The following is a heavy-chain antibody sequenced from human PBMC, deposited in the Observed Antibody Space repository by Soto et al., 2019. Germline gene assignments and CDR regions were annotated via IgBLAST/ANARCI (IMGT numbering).Heavy chain of an antibody. CDR1: GYTFTSYA. Sequence: ASVKVSCKASGYTFTSYAMHWVRQAPGQRLEWMGWINAGNGNTKYSQKFQGRVTINPDTSKNQFSLQLNSVTPEDTAVYYRAREEQQLVLSWFDPWGQGTLVTVSS. J-gene: IGHJ5*02. CDR2: INAGNGNT. D-gene: IGHD6-13*01. V-gene: IGHV1-3*01. CDR3: AREEQQLVLSWFDP.